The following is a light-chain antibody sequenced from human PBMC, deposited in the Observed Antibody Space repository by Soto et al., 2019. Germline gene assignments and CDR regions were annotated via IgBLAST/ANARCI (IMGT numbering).Light chain of an antibody. Sequence: ETVMTQSPATLAVSPGERVTLSCRASQNVTTKLAWYQQKPGQGPRLLIYGASIRATGIPARFSGSGSGTEFTLTISSLQPEDFAVSFCQQYNYWLVYTFGQGAKLEIK. V-gene: IGKV3-15*01. J-gene: IGKJ2*01. CDR2: GAS. CDR1: QNVTTK. CDR3: QQYNYWLVYT.